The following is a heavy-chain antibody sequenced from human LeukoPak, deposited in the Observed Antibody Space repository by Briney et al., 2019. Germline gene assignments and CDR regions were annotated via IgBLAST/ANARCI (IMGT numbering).Heavy chain of an antibody. V-gene: IGHV3-30*18. CDR3: AKDEGATFDY. J-gene: IGHJ4*02. D-gene: IGHD1-26*01. CDR1: GFTFSSYG. Sequence: GGSLGLSCAASGFTFSSYGMHWVRQAPGKGLEWVAVISYDGSNKYYADSVKGRFTISRDNSKNTLYLQMNSLRAEDTAVYYCAKDEGATFDYWGQGTLVTVSS. CDR2: ISYDGSNK.